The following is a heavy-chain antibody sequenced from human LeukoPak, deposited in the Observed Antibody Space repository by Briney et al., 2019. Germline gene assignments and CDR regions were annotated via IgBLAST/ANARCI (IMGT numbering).Heavy chain of an antibody. CDR3: AKQSSRFLGWAYFDY. V-gene: IGHV3-23*01. CDR2: ISGSGSST. J-gene: IGHJ4*02. Sequence: GVSPRLSCAAPGFTFSSYAMTWVRQAPGKGLEWVSAISGSGSSTYYADSVKGRFTISGDNSKNTLYLQMSSLRAEDTALYFCAKQSSRFLGWAYFDYWGQGTLVTVSS. D-gene: IGHD3-16*02. CDR1: GFTFSSYA.